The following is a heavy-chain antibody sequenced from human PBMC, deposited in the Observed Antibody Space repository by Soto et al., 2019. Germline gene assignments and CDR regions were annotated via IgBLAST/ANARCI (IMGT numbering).Heavy chain of an antibody. CDR2: IIPIFGTA. CDR3: ARGNHRWLQLWYFDL. D-gene: IGHD5-12*01. J-gene: IGHJ2*01. Sequence: QVQLVQSGAEVKKPGSSVTVSCKASGGTFSSYTISWVRQAPGQGLEWMGGIIPIFGTANYAQKFQGRVTITADESTSTAYMELGSLTSEGTAVYYCARGNHRWLQLWYFDLWGRGTLVTGSS. CDR1: GGTFSSYT. V-gene: IGHV1-69*12.